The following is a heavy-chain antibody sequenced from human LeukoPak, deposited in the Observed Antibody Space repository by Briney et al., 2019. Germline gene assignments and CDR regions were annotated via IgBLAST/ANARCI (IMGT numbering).Heavy chain of an antibody. D-gene: IGHD6-19*01. CDR3: ARVRSDSSGWYEFDY. J-gene: IGHJ4*02. CDR2: TSIGGTT. CDR1: GFTVSTNY. V-gene: IGHV3-53*01. Sequence: PGGSLRLSCAASGFTVSTNYMSWVRQVSGEGLEFVSLTSIGGTTDYADSVKGRFNISSDNSKNTLYLQMNSLRAEDTAVYYCARVRSDSSGWYEFDYWGQRTLVTVSS.